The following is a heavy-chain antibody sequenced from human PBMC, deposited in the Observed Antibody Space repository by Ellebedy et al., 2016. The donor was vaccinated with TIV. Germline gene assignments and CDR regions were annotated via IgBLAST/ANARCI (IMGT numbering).Heavy chain of an antibody. D-gene: IGHD6-6*01. CDR1: GGSISSSNW. CDR2: IYHSGST. V-gene: IGHV4-4*02. CDR3: AREPLYSSSSFLGGMDV. Sequence: SETLSLTCAVSGGSISSSNWWSWVRQPPGKGLEWIGEIYHSGSTNYNPSLKSRVTISVDKSKNQFSLKLSSVTAADTAVYYCAREPLYSSSSFLGGMDVWGQGTTVTVSS. J-gene: IGHJ6*02.